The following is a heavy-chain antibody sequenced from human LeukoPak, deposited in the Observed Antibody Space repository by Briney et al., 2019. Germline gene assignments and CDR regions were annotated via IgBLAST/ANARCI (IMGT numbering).Heavy chain of an antibody. CDR2: INPNSGGT. D-gene: IGHD3-10*01. V-gene: IGHV1-2*02. CDR3: ARSLNRYYGSGSYYLYYFDY. J-gene: IGHJ4*02. Sequence: ASVKVSCKVSGYTLTELSMHWVRQAPGQGLEWMGWINPNSGGTNYAQKFQGRVTMTRDTSISTAYMELSRLRSDDTAVYYCARSLNRYYGSGSYYLYYFDYWGQGTLVTVSS. CDR1: GYTLTELS.